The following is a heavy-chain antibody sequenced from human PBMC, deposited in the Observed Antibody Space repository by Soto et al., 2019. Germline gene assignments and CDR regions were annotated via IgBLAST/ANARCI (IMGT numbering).Heavy chain of an antibody. CDR1: GYSISSGYY. V-gene: IGHV4-38-2*02. Sequence: TLSLTCTVSGYSISSGYYWGWIRQPPGKGLEWIGSIYHSGSTYYNPSLKSRVTISVDTSKNQFSLKLSSVTAADTAVYYCAASSTSPRAVDYWGQGTLVTVSS. CDR2: IYHSGST. J-gene: IGHJ4*02. CDR3: AASSTSPRAVDY. D-gene: IGHD2-2*01.